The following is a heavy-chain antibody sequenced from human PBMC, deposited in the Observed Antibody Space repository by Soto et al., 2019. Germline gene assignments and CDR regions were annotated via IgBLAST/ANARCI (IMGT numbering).Heavy chain of an antibody. CDR1: GGSISSGGYY. V-gene: IGHV4-31*03. Sequence: LSLTCTVSGGSISSGGYYWSWIRQHPGKGLEWIGYIYYSGSTYYNPSLKSRVTISVDTSKNQFSLKLSSVTAADTAVYYCARGGIQLATDYYYGMDVWGQGTTVTVSS. J-gene: IGHJ6*02. D-gene: IGHD5-18*01. CDR3: ARGGIQLATDYYYGMDV. CDR2: IYYSGST.